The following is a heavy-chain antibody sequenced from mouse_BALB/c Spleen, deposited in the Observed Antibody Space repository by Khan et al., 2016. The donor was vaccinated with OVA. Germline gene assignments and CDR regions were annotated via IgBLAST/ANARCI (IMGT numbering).Heavy chain of an antibody. Sequence: EVELVESGGGLVQPGGSRKLSCAASGFTFSSFGMHWVRQAPEKGLEWVAYISSVSSTIYYVDTVKGRFTISRDNPKNTLFLQMTSLRSEDTAMYYCARDYGSSIDYWGQGTTLTVSS. CDR3: ARDYGSSIDY. V-gene: IGHV5-17*02. CDR1: GFTFSSFG. CDR2: ISSVSSTI. J-gene: IGHJ2*01. D-gene: IGHD1-1*01.